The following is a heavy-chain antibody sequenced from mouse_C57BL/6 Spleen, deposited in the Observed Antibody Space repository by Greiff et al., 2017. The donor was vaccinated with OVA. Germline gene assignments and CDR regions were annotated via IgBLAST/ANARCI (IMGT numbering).Heavy chain of an antibody. Sequence: VQLQQPGAELVRPGTSVKLSCKASGYTFTSYWMHWVKQRPGQGLEWIGVIDPSDSYTNYNQKFKGKATLTVDTSSSTAYMQLSSLTSEDSAVYYCARGGPRNYFDYWGQGTTLTVSS. CDR2: IDPSDSYT. J-gene: IGHJ2*01. CDR1: GYTFTSYW. CDR3: ARGGPRNYFDY. V-gene: IGHV1-59*01.